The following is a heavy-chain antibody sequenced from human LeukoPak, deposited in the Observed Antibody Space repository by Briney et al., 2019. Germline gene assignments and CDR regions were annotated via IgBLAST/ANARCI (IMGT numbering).Heavy chain of an antibody. CDR3: ARREGYDSSGYYYGGPYMDV. CDR2: IYPGDSDT. Sequence: GESLKISCKGSGYSFTSYWIGWVRQMPGKGLEWMGIIYPGDSDTRYSPSFQGQVTISADKSISTAYLQWSSLKASDTAMYYCARREGYDSSGYYYGGPYMDVWGKGTTVTVSS. V-gene: IGHV5-51*01. J-gene: IGHJ6*03. CDR1: GYSFTSYW. D-gene: IGHD3-22*01.